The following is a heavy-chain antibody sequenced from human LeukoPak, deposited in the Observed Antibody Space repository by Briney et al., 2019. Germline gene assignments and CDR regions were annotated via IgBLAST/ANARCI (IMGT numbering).Heavy chain of an antibody. CDR2: VYYTGSA. V-gene: IGHV4-39*01. CDR1: GGSISSTSYH. CDR3: ARYASGSYYWFDP. Sequence: SETLSLTCTVSGGSISSTSYHWAWIRQPPGKGLEWIATVYYTGSAYYNPSLKSRVTISVDTSKSQFSLKLSSVTTADMALYYCARYASGSYYWFDPWGQGTLVTVSS. D-gene: IGHD3-10*01. J-gene: IGHJ5*02.